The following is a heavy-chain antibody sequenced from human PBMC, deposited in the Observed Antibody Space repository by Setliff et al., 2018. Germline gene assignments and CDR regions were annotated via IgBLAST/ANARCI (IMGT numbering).Heavy chain of an antibody. CDR3: ARVAFANWYFDL. V-gene: IGHV3-11*04. CDR1: GFTFSDYY. CDR2: ISSSGSDK. J-gene: IGHJ2*01. Sequence: GGSLRLSCAASGFTFSDYYMSWIRQAPGKGLEWVSYISSSGSDKYYADSVKGRFTISRDNSENSLYLQMNSLRAEDTAVYYCARVAFANWYFDLWGRGTLVTVSS.